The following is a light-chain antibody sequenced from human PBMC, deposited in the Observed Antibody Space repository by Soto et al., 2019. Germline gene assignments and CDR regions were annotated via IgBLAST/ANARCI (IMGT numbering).Light chain of an antibody. J-gene: IGLJ2*01. CDR1: SSDVGSSNY. CDR2: DVS. V-gene: IGLV2-11*01. CDR3: CSHAGSYVV. Sequence: QSALTQPRSVSGSPGQSVTISCTGTSSDVGSSNYVSWYQQHPGKASKLIISDVSKRPSGVPDRFSGSKSDNTASLTISGLKDEEEADYFCCSHAGSYVVFGGGTKVTVL.